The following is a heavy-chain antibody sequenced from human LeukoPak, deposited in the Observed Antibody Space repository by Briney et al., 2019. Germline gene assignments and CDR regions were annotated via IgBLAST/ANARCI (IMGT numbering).Heavy chain of an antibody. V-gene: IGHV3-21*01. J-gene: IGHJ4*02. CDR1: GFTFSSYS. CDR2: ISSSSSYI. CDR3: ARANGIMIFGVPHRTRTGSLDY. D-gene: IGHD3-3*01. Sequence: GGSLRLSCAASGFTFSSYSMNWVRQAPGKGLEWVSSISSSSSYIYYADSVKGRFTISRDNAKNSLYLQMNSLRAEDTAVYYCARANGIMIFGVPHRTRTGSLDYWGQGTLVTVSS.